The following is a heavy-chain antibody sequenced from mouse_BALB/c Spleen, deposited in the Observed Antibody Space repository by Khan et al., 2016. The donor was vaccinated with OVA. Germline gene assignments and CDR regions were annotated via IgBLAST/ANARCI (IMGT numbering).Heavy chain of an antibody. CDR1: GFSLTNYG. J-gene: IGHJ4*01. Sequence: QVQLKQSGPGLVAPSQSLSITCTISGFSLTNYGVHWVRQPPGKGLEWLVVIWSDGSTTYDSALKSRLTISKDNSKSQVFLEMDSLQTDYTAMYYCARQPYYHYYIMDYWGQGTSVTVSS. CDR2: IWSDGST. V-gene: IGHV2-6-1*01. CDR3: ARQPYYHYYIMDY. D-gene: IGHD2-10*01.